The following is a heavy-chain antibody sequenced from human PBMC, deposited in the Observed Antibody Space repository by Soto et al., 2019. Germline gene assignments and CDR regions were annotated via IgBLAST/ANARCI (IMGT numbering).Heavy chain of an antibody. CDR1: GGSISSYY. J-gene: IGHJ3*02. D-gene: IGHD3-22*01. V-gene: IGHV4-4*07. Sequence: PSETLSLTCTVSGGSISSYYWSWIRQPAGKGLEWIGRIYTSGSTNYNPSLKSRVTMSVDTSKNQFSLKLGSVTAADTAVYYCARDSGPTYYYDSSGYSEAFDIWGQGTMVTVSS. CDR3: ARDSGPTYYYDSSGYSEAFDI. CDR2: IYTSGST.